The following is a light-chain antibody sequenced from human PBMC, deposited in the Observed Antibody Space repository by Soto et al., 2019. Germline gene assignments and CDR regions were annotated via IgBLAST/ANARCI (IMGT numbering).Light chain of an antibody. CDR1: QSVSSN. J-gene: IGKJ4*01. CDR2: GAS. CDR3: QEYNNWPALT. V-gene: IGKV3-15*01. Sequence: EIVMTQSPATLSVSPGERATLSCRANQSVSSNLAWYQQKPGQAPRLLISGASTRATGIPDRFSGSGSGTEFTLTISSLQSEDFAVYCCQEYNNWPALTFGGGTKVEIK.